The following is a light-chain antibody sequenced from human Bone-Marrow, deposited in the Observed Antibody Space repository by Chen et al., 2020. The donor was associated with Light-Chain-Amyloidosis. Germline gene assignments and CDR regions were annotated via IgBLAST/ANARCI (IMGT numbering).Light chain of an antibody. Sequence: DIQLTQSPSSLSASVGDRVTITCRTSQSVSSYLNWYQQRPGKAPKLLLYATTTLPSEAPARFRGSGSGAEFTLTISSLQAEDFATYYCQQSFRSPPTFGQGTKVEIK. CDR1: QSVSSY. V-gene: IGKV1-39*01. CDR2: ATT. CDR3: QQSFRSPPT. J-gene: IGKJ1*01.